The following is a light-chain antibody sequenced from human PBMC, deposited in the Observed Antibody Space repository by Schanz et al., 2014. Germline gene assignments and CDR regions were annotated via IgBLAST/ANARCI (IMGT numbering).Light chain of an antibody. CDR1: QSVSSSY. CDR2: GAS. CDR3: RQYYSLPLT. Sequence: ETVLTQSPGTLSLSPGERATLSCRASQSVSSSYLAWYQQKPGQAPRLLIYGASSRATGIPDRFSGSGSGTEFTLTISSLQAEDVAVYYCRQYYSLPLTFGGGTKVEV. J-gene: IGKJ4*01. V-gene: IGKV3-20*01.